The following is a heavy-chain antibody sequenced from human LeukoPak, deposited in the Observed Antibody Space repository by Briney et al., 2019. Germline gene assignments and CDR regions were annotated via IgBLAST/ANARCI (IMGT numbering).Heavy chain of an antibody. Sequence: GGSLRLSCTASGFTFSHYGINWVRQALGKGLEWVSYITSGSTTIWYADSVKGRFTISRDNAKNSLYLQMSSLRGEDTAVYYCARGSAVTANNFDFWGQGTLVTVSS. D-gene: IGHD4-11*01. J-gene: IGHJ4*02. V-gene: IGHV3-48*01. CDR1: GFTFSHYG. CDR3: ARGSAVTANNFDF. CDR2: ITSGSTTI.